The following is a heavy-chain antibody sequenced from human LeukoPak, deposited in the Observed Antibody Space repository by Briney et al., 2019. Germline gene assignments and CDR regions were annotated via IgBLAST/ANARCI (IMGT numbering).Heavy chain of an antibody. CDR1: GYTFTSYG. J-gene: IGHJ4*02. Sequence: ASVKVSCKASGYTFTSYGISWVRQAPGQGLEWMGWISTYNGNTNYAQKLQGRVTMTTDTSTSIAYMELRSLRSDDTAVYYCARAHGYSGYLWYFDYWGQGTLVTVSS. CDR3: ARAHGYSGYLWYFDY. V-gene: IGHV1-18*01. D-gene: IGHD5-12*01. CDR2: ISTYNGNT.